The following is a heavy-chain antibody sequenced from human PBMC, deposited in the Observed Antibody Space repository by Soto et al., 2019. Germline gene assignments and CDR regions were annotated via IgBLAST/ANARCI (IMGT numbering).Heavy chain of an antibody. Sequence: QVQLVQSGAEVKKPGASVKFSCKASGYTFTSYDINWVRQATGQGLEWMGWMNPNSGNTGYAQKFQGRVTMTRNTTISTAYMELSSLRSEDTAVYYCARRCTFGGVIVKRRSFDIWGQGTMVTVSS. V-gene: IGHV1-8*01. CDR3: ARRCTFGGVIVKRRSFDI. D-gene: IGHD3-16*02. CDR2: MNPNSGNT. J-gene: IGHJ3*02. CDR1: GYTFTSYD.